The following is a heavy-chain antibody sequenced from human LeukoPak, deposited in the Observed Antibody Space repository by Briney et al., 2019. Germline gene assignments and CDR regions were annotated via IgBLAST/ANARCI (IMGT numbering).Heavy chain of an antibody. J-gene: IGHJ2*01. CDR3: ASSLWMGYFDL. D-gene: IGHD5-12*01. CDR1: GGSISSGGYY. V-gene: IGHV4-61*08. CDR2: INYSGST. Sequence: PSQTLSLTCTVSGGSISSGGYYWSWIRQPPGKGLEWIGHINYSGSTNYNPSLRSRVTISVDTSKNQFSLKLSSVTAADTAVYYCASSLWMGYFDLWGRGTLVTVSS.